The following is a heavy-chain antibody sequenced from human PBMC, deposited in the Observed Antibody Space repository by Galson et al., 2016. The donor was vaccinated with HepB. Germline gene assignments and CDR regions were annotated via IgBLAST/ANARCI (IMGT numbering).Heavy chain of an antibody. CDR3: AKDRWVGYINGWDRENY. CDR1: GFTFSSYA. CDR2: ISGNTGKT. Sequence: SLRLSCAASGFTFSSYAMRWVRQAPGKGLQWVSIISGNTGKTVYEDFAKGRFTISRDNSKNTLYLQMNSLRAEDTAVYYCAKDRWVGYINGWDRENYWGQGTMVTVSS. D-gene: IGHD5-18*01. J-gene: IGHJ4*02. V-gene: IGHV3-23*01.